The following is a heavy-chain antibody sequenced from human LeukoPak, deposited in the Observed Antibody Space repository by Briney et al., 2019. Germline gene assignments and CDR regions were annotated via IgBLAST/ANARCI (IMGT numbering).Heavy chain of an antibody. D-gene: IGHD5-24*01. CDR1: GYTFTSYA. V-gene: IGHV1-3*02. Sequence: ASVKVSCKASGYTFTSYAMHWVRQAPGQRLEWMGWSNAGNGNTKYSQEFQGRVTITRDTSTSTAYMELRSLRSDDTAVYYCARDRGYNKNWFDPWGQGTLVTVSS. CDR2: SNAGNGNT. J-gene: IGHJ5*02. CDR3: ARDRGYNKNWFDP.